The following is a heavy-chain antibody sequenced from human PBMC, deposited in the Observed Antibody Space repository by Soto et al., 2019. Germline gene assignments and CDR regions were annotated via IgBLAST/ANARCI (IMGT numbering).Heavy chain of an antibody. Sequence: PGGSLRLSCAASGFTFSSYGMHWVRQAPGKGLEWVAVIWYDGSNKYYADSVKGRFTISRDNSKNTLYLQMNSLRAEDTAVYYCARDRRYSGSHPFDYWGQGTLVTVSS. D-gene: IGHD1-26*01. J-gene: IGHJ4*02. CDR3: ARDRRYSGSHPFDY. CDR1: GFTFSSYG. V-gene: IGHV3-33*01. CDR2: IWYDGSNK.